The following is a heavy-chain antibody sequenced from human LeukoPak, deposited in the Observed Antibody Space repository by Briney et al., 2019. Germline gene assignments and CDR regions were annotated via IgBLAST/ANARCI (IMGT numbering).Heavy chain of an antibody. CDR3: ARHFAYSSSSYFDY. V-gene: IGHV4-59*08. CDR1: GGSVSNYY. D-gene: IGHD6-6*01. CDR2: VYYTGST. J-gene: IGHJ4*02. Sequence: SETLSLTCSVSGGSVSNYYWSWVRQPPGKGLEWIGYVYYTGSTNYNPSLKSRVTMFEDKSKNQFSLRLYSVTVADTAVYYCARHFAYSSSSYFDYWGQGSLVTVSS.